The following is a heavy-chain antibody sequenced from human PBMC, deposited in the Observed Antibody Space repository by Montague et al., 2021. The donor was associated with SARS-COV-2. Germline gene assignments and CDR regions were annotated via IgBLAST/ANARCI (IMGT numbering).Heavy chain of an antibody. Sequence: SETLSLTCSVSGYFIGTGYYLCSIRQSPAKGLEWIGSNYLHGNAYYNPSLNSRVTISLDTSNNQLSLRLTSVTTSDTAVYYCARGRVTRAGFDYWGQGIRVIVSS. CDR2: NYLHGNA. CDR1: GYFIGTGYY. CDR3: ARGRVTRAGFDY. V-gene: IGHV4-38-2*02. D-gene: IGHD2-21*02. J-gene: IGHJ4*02.